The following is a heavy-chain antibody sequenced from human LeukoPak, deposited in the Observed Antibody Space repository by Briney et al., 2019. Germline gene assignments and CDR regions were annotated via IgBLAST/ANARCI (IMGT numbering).Heavy chain of an antibody. CDR2: IYYSGST. Sequence: PSETLSLTCTVSGGSISSGGYYWSWIRQHPGKGLEWIGYIYYSGSTYYNPSLKSRVTISVDTSKNQFSLKLSSVTAADTAVYYCARDKGYYDSSGYLLPWYFDLWGCGTLVTVSS. CDR1: GGSISSGGYY. J-gene: IGHJ2*01. D-gene: IGHD3-22*01. V-gene: IGHV4-31*03. CDR3: ARDKGYYDSSGYLLPWYFDL.